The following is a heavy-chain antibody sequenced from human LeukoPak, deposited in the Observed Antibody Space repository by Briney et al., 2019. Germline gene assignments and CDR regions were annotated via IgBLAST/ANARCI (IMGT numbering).Heavy chain of an antibody. V-gene: IGHV1-69*04. J-gene: IGHJ4*02. D-gene: IGHD2-15*01. Sequence: SVKVSCKASGGTFSSYAISWVRQAPGQGLEWMGRTIPILGIANYAQKFQGRVTITADKSTSTAYMELSSLRSEDTAVYYCARTPLTSDCSGGSCYRDYWGQGTLVTVSS. CDR3: ARTPLTSDCSGGSCYRDY. CDR2: TIPILGIA. CDR1: GGTFSSYA.